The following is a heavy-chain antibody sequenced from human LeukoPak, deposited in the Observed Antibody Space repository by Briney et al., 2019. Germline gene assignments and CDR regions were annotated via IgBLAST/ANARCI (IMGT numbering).Heavy chain of an antibody. CDR2: ISSSSFYT. V-gene: IGHV3-11*05. CDR1: GFTFSDYY. CDR3: ARESDSSGYCDY. D-gene: IGHD3-22*01. J-gene: IGHJ4*02. Sequence: KPGGSLRLSCAASGFTFSDYYMSWIRQAPGKGLEWISYISSSSFYTSYADSVKGRFTISRDNAKNSLSLQMDSLRAEDTAVYYCARESDSSGYCDYWGQGTLVSVS.